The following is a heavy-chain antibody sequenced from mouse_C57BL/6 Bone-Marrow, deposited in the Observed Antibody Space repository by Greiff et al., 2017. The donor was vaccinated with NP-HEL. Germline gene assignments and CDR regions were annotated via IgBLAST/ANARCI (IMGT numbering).Heavy chain of an antibody. D-gene: IGHD1-1*01. CDR2: IDPNSGGT. CDR1: GYTFTSYW. CDR3: ASTTVVATDYAMDY. Sequence: QVQLQQPGAELVKPGASVKLSCKASGYTFTSYWMHWVKQRPGRGLEWIGRIDPNSGGTKYNEKFKSQATLTVDKHSSTAYMQLSSLTSEDSAVYYCASTTVVATDYAMDYWGQGTSVTVSS. V-gene: IGHV1-72*01. J-gene: IGHJ4*01.